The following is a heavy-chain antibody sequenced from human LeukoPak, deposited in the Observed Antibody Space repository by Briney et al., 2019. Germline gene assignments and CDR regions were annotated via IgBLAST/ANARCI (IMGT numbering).Heavy chain of an antibody. CDR2: IHPSGSS. Sequence: SETLSLTCTVSGGSISGYFWSWIRQPAGKGLEWIGRIHPSGSSNYNLSLKSRLTMSVDTSKNQFSLNLSSVTAADTAVYFCARDGNVERPYDSWGQGTLVTVSP. CDR3: ARDGNVERPYDS. CDR1: GGSISGYF. J-gene: IGHJ4*02. D-gene: IGHD1-26*01. V-gene: IGHV4-4*07.